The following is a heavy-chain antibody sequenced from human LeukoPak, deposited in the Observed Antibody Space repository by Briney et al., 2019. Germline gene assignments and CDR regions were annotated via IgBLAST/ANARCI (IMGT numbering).Heavy chain of an antibody. CDR2: INHSGST. Sequence: SETLSLTCTVSGGSISSSSYYWGWIRQPPGKGLEWIGEINHSGSTNYNPSPKSRVTISVDTSKNQFSLKLSSVTAADTAVYYCARAIRVTIFGVVIRNWFDPWGQGTLVTVSS. D-gene: IGHD3-3*01. CDR1: GGSISSSSYY. CDR3: ARAIRVTIFGVVIRNWFDP. J-gene: IGHJ5*02. V-gene: IGHV4-39*07.